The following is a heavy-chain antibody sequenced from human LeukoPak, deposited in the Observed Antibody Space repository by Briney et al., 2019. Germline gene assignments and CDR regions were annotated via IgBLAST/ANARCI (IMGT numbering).Heavy chain of an antibody. J-gene: IGHJ4*02. CDR2: ILPIFGTA. Sequence: ASVKVSCKASGGTFNNYTISWVRQAPGQGLEWMGGILPIFGTANYAQKLQGRVSMTTDSSTSTAYMELRSLRSDDTAVYHCARGPVLRYFDWLLKYFDYWGQGTLVTVSS. CDR1: GGTFNNYT. D-gene: IGHD3-9*01. V-gene: IGHV1-69*05. CDR3: ARGPVLRYFDWLLKYFDY.